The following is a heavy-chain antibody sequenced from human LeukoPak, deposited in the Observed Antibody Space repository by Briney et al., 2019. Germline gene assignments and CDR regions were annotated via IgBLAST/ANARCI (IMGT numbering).Heavy chain of an antibody. J-gene: IGHJ4*02. CDR3: ARAYYDSSGRYFDY. Sequence: PGGSLRLSCAASGFTFNRYWMHWVRQAPGKGLVRVSRINSDGNSTSYADSVKGRFTISRDNAKNTLYLQMNSLRAEDTAVYYCARAYYDSSGRYFDYWGQGTLVTVSS. D-gene: IGHD3-22*01. CDR1: GFTFNRYW. CDR2: INSDGNST. V-gene: IGHV3-74*01.